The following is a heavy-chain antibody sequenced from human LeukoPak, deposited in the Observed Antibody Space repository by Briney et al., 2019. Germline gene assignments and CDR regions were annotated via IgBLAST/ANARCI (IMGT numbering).Heavy chain of an antibody. CDR1: GYTFTTYY. Sequence: ASVKVSCKASGYTFTTYYMHWVRQAPGQGLEWMGVINPSADSTSYAQKFQGRVIMTRDTSTSTVYMELNSLTSEDTAVYYCARDHSGSQHWFDPWGQGTLASVSS. CDR3: ARDHSGSQHWFDP. D-gene: IGHD1-26*01. CDR2: INPSADST. J-gene: IGHJ5*02. V-gene: IGHV1-46*01.